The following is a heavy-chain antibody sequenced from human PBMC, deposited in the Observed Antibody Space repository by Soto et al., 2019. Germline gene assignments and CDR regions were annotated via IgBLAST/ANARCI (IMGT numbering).Heavy chain of an antibody. CDR3: ARLGGESEFDY. Sequence: QLQLQESGPGLVKPSETLSLTCTVSGGSISSSSYYWGWIRQPPGQGLEWIGSIYYSGSTYYNPSLKSRVTISVDTSKNQSSLKLSSVTAADTAVYYCARLGGESEFDYWGQGTLVTVSS. CDR1: GGSISSSSYY. D-gene: IGHD1-26*01. V-gene: IGHV4-39*01. CDR2: IYYSGST. J-gene: IGHJ4*02.